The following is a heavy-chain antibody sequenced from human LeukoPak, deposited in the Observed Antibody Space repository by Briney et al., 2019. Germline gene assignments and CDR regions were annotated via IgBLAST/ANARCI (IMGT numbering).Heavy chain of an antibody. D-gene: IGHD3-22*01. CDR1: GGSISSYY. J-gene: IGHJ3*02. Sequence: SETLSLTCTVSGGSISSYYWSWIRQPPGKGLEWIGYIYYSGSTYYNPSLKSRVTISVDTSKNQFSLKLSSVTAADTAVYYCARHWENDSSALYAFDIWGQGTMVTVSS. CDR3: ARHWENDSSALYAFDI. CDR2: IYYSGST. V-gene: IGHV4-59*08.